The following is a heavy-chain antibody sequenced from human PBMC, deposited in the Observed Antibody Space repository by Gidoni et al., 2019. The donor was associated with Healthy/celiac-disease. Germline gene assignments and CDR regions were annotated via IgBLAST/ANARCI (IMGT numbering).Heavy chain of an antibody. CDR1: GGSFSGYY. Sequence: QVQLQQWGAGLLKPSETLSLTCAVYGGSFSGYYWSWIPQPPGKGLEWIGEINHSGSTNYNPSLKSRVTISVDTSKNQFSLKLSSVTAADTAVYYCAREGNYYGMDVWGQGTTVTVSS. CDR2: INHSGST. V-gene: IGHV4-34*01. CDR3: AREGNYYGMDV. D-gene: IGHD3-10*01. J-gene: IGHJ6*02.